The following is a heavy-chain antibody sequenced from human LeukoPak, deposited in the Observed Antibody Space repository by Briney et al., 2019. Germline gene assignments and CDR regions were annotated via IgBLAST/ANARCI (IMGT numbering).Heavy chain of an antibody. D-gene: IGHD2-15*01. CDR3: ARDQVANWFDP. Sequence: PSETLSLTCAVYGGSFSGYYWSWIRQPPGKGLEWIGEINHSGSTNYNPSLKSRVTISVDTSKNQFSLKLSSVTAADTAVYYCARDQVANWFDPWGQGTLVTVSS. J-gene: IGHJ5*02. V-gene: IGHV4-34*01. CDR2: INHSGST. CDR1: GGSFSGYY.